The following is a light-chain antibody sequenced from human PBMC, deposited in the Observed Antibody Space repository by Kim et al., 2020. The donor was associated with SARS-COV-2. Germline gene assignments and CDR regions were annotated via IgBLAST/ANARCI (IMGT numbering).Light chain of an antibody. CDR1: SGRGNYA. Sequence: QLVLTQSPSASASLGASVKLTCTLSSGRGNYAIAWHRQHPGRGPRFLMKINTDGSHIKGDGIPDRFSGSSSGLERYLSISSLQSDDEAVYYCQAWGTGGLFGGGTQLTVL. CDR2: INTDGSH. J-gene: IGLJ3*02. CDR3: QAWGTGGL. V-gene: IGLV4-69*01.